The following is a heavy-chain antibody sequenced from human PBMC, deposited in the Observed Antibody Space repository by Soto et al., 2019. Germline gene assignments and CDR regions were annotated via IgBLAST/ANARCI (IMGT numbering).Heavy chain of an antibody. Sequence: QVQLVQSGAEVKKPGASVKVSCKASGYTFTSYAMHWVRQAPGQRVEWMGWINAGNGNTKYSQKLQGRVTITRDTSASTAYMGLSSLRSEATAVYFCARGGSLYGYFDLWGRGSLVTVSS. CDR3: ARGGSLYGYFDL. CDR1: GYTFTSYA. J-gene: IGHJ2*01. CDR2: INAGNGNT. D-gene: IGHD1-26*01. V-gene: IGHV1-3*01.